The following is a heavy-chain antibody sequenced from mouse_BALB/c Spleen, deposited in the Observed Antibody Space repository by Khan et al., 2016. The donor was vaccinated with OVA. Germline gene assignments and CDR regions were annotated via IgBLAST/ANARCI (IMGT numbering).Heavy chain of an antibody. V-gene: IGHV2-6*02. D-gene: IGHD2-3*01. CDR3: ARRFDGYSSLYAMDY. CDR1: GFSLTTYG. CDR2: IWSDGST. Sequence: QVQLKESGPGLVAPSQSLSITCTVSGFSLTTYGVHWVRQPPGKGLEWLVVIWSDGSTNYNSVLKSRLSISKDNSKSQVFLKMNSLQTDDTAMYYCARRFDGYSSLYAMDYWGQGTSVTVSS. J-gene: IGHJ4*01.